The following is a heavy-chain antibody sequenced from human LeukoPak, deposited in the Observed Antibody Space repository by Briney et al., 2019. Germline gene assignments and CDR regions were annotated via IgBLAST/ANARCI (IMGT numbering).Heavy chain of an antibody. J-gene: IGHJ4*02. Sequence: SGGSLRLSCAASGFTFSSYGTHWVRQAPGKGLEWVAYIRNDGSNKYYADSVKGRFTISRDNSKNTLSLQMNSLRGEDAAVYYCAKNQAHSFDYWGQGTLVTVSA. CDR1: GFTFSSYG. CDR2: IRNDGSNK. V-gene: IGHV3-30*02. CDR3: AKNQAHSFDY.